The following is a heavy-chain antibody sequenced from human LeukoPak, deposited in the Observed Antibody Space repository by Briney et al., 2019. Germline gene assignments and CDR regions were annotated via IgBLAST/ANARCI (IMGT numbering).Heavy chain of an antibody. J-gene: IGHJ3*02. CDR1: GGSISSSSYY. CDR3: ARHASPLWFGELHIFIYAFDI. D-gene: IGHD3-10*01. V-gene: IGHV4-39*01. Sequence: PSETLSLTCTVSGGSISSSSYYWGWIRQPPGKGLEWIGSIHYSGSTNYNPSLKSRVTISVDTSKNQFSLKLTSVTAADTAVYYCARHASPLWFGELHIFIYAFDIWGQGTMVTVSS. CDR2: IHYSGST.